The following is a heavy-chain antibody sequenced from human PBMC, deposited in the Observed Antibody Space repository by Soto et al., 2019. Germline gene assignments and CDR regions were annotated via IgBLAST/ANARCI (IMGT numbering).Heavy chain of an antibody. CDR1: GYTFTGYY. CDR2: INPNSGGT. V-gene: IGHV1-2*04. Sequence: QVQLVQSGAEVKKPGASVKVSCKASGYTFTGYYMHWVRQAPGQGLEWMGWINPNSGGTNYAQKFQGWVTMTRDTSINTAYMELSRLRSDDTAVYYCARGPYCSSTSCPWAFDIWGQGTMVTVSS. J-gene: IGHJ3*02. D-gene: IGHD2-2*01. CDR3: ARGPYCSSTSCPWAFDI.